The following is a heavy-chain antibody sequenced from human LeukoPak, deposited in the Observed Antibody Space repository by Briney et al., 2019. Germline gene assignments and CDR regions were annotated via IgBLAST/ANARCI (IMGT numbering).Heavy chain of an antibody. CDR2: ISWNSGSI. CDR3: ARAGQGGSGSYYGRYYYDY. CDR1: GFTFDSYA. Sequence: GGSLRLSCAASGFTFDSYALHWVRQAPGKGLEWVSGISWNSGSIGYADSVKGRFTVSRDNAKNSLYLQMNSLRDEDTAVYYCARAGQGGSGSYYGRYYYDYWGQGTLVTVSS. J-gene: IGHJ4*02. V-gene: IGHV3-9*01. D-gene: IGHD1-26*01.